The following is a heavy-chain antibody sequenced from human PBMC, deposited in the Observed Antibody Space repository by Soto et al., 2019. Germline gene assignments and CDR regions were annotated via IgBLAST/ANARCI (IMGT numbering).Heavy chain of an antibody. V-gene: IGHV1-18*01. D-gene: IGHD3-3*01. Sequence: GASVKVSCKASGYTFTSYGINWVRQAPGQGLEWMGWISAYNGNTNYAQKLQGRVTITADESTSTAYMELSSLRSEDTAVYYCARAGAKYYDFWSGYYRYYYGMDVWGQGTTVTVSS. CDR1: GYTFTSYG. CDR3: ARAGAKYYDFWSGYYRYYYGMDV. CDR2: ISAYNGNT. J-gene: IGHJ6*02.